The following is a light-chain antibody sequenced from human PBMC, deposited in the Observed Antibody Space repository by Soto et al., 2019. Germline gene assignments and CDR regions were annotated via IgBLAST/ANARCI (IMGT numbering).Light chain of an antibody. J-gene: IGLJ1*01. CDR2: EVS. CDR1: SSDVGGYNY. Sequence: QSALTQPASVSGSPGQSITMSCTGTSSDVGGYNYVSWYQQYPGKAPKLMIYEVSNRPSGVSNRFSGSKSGNTASLTISGLQAEDEADYYCSSYSSSSTDVFGTGTKLTVL. V-gene: IGLV2-14*01. CDR3: SSYSSSSTDV.